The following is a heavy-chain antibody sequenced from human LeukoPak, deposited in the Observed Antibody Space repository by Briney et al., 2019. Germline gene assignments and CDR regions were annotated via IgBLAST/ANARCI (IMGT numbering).Heavy chain of an antibody. J-gene: IGHJ4*02. D-gene: IGHD4-23*01. V-gene: IGHV1-8*03. CDR3: AREIEDYGGNSFPRD. Sequence: ASVKVSCKASGYTFTSYDINWVRQATGQGLEWMGWMNPNSGNTGYAQKFQGRVTITRNTSISTAYMELSSLRSEDTAVYYCAREIEDYGGNSFPRDWGQGTLVTVSS. CDR1: GYTFTSYD. CDR2: MNPNSGNT.